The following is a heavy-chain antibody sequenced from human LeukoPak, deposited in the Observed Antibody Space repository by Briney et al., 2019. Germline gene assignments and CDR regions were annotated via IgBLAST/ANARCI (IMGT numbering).Heavy chain of an antibody. D-gene: IGHD6-19*01. CDR1: GFTFSSYA. CDR3: ARDGAVAGIYHYFDY. CDR2: ISYDGSNK. V-gene: IGHV3-30-3*01. Sequence: GGSLRLSCAASGFTFSSYAMHWVRQAPGKGLEWVAVISYDGSNKYYADSVKGRFTISRDNSRNTLYLQMNSLRAEDTAVYSCARDGAVAGIYHYFDYWGQGTLVTVSS. J-gene: IGHJ4*02.